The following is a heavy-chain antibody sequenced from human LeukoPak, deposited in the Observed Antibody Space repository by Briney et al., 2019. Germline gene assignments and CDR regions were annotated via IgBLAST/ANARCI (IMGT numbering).Heavy chain of an antibody. CDR2: TNTDGSST. CDR1: GFTFSSYW. J-gene: IGHJ4*02. D-gene: IGHD4-17*01. CDR3: ARDGVYGDYYFDY. Sequence: PGGSLRLSCTASGFTFSSYWIHWVRHAPGKGLVWVSRTNTDGSSTTYADSVKGRFTISRDNAKNTLYLQMNSLRAEDTAVYYCARDGVYGDYYFDYWGQGTLVTVSS. V-gene: IGHV3-74*01.